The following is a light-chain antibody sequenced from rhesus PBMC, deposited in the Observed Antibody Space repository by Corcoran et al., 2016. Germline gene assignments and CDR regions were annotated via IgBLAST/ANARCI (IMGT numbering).Light chain of an antibody. CDR3: QHSSGTPRT. CDR2: KAS. J-gene: IGKJ1*01. V-gene: IGKV1-74*01. CDR1: EKVNNY. Sequence: DIQMTQSPSSLSASVGDRVTITCRASEKVNNYLNWYQQKPGKAPKLLIYKASTLQSGVPSRFSGSGYGTDFTLTISSLQPDDFATYYCQHSSGTPRTFGQGTKVEIK.